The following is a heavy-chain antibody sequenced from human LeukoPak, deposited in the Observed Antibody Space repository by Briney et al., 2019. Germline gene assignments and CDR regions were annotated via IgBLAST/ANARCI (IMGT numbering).Heavy chain of an antibody. Sequence: PGGSLRLSCVGSGFSFSDSWMTWVRQVPGKGLEWVANIRRDGSVKNYVDSVRGRFTVSRDNAKNSLYLQMNDLRAEDTAIYYCARDFSPSMSGSVGYDAFDIWGQGTMVTVSS. D-gene: IGHD6-19*01. CDR3: ARDFSPSMSGSVGYDAFDI. CDR2: IRRDGSVK. CDR1: GFSFSDSW. V-gene: IGHV3-7*01. J-gene: IGHJ3*02.